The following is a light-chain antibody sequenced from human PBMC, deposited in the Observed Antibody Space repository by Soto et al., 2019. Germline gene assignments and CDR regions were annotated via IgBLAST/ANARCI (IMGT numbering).Light chain of an antibody. V-gene: IGKV3-20*01. Sequence: EIVLTQSPGTLSLSPGERATLSCRASQSVSSSYLAWYQQKPGQAPRLLIYGVSSMATGIPDRFSGSGSGTDFTLTISRLEPEDFAVYYCQHYVNSPPITCGQGTRLEIK. CDR1: QSVSSSY. CDR2: GVS. CDR3: QHYVNSPPIT. J-gene: IGKJ5*01.